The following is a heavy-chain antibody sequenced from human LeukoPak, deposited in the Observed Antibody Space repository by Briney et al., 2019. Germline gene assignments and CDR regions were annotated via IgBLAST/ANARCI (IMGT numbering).Heavy chain of an antibody. Sequence: SETLSLTCTVFGGSISSSSYFWGWIRQPPGKGLEWTGSFYYTGSTYYNPSLKSRVTISADTSKNQFSLKLSSVTAADTAVYYRARSAFKNYYDSSGYVDYWGQGTLVTVSS. CDR2: FYYTGST. CDR1: GGSISSSSYF. D-gene: IGHD3-22*01. J-gene: IGHJ4*02. CDR3: ARSAFKNYYDSSGYVDY. V-gene: IGHV4-39*01.